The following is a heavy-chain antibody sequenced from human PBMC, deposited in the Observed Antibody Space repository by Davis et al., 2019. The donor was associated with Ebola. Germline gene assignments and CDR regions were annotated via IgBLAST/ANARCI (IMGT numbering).Heavy chain of an antibody. D-gene: IGHD4-23*01. CDR3: AREGGYDYGGNSGY. J-gene: IGHJ4*02. V-gene: IGHV3-48*02. CDR2: ISSSSSTI. Sequence: GESLKISCAASGFTFSSYSMNWVRQAPGKGLEWVSYISSSSSTIYYADSVKGRFTISRDNAKNSLYLQMNSLRDEDTAVYYCAREGGYDYGGNSGYWGQGTLVTVSS. CDR1: GFTFSSYS.